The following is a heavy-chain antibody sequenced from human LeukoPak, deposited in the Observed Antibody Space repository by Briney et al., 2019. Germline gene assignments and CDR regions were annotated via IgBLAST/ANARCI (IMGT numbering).Heavy chain of an antibody. Sequence: ASVKVSCKVSGYTLTELSMHWVRQAPGKGLEWMGGFDPEDGETIYAQKFQGRVTMTTDTSTSTAYMELRSLRSDDTAVYYCARGSPSRYNYDSSGYYGGYFDYWGQGTPVTVSS. V-gene: IGHV1-24*01. CDR3: ARGSPSRYNYDSSGYYGGYFDY. J-gene: IGHJ4*02. CDR1: GYTLTELS. CDR2: FDPEDGET. D-gene: IGHD3-22*01.